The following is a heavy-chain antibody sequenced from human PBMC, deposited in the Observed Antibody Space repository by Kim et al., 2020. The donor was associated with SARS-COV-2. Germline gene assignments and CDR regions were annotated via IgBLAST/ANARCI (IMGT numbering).Heavy chain of an antibody. CDR2: IYYSGSA. D-gene: IGHD2-21*02. V-gene: IGHV4-39*01. Sequence: SETLSLTCTVSGGSISSSDYYWGWIRQPPGKGLEWIGSIYYSGSAYYNPSLRSRLTISVDTSKNQFSLKLSSVTAADTAVYYCVPIVVLTGGVDYWGQGTLLTVSS. CDR3: VPIVVLTGGVDY. J-gene: IGHJ4*02. CDR1: GGSISSSDYY.